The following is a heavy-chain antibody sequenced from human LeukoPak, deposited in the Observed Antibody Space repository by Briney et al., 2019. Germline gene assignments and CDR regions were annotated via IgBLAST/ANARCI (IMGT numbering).Heavy chain of an antibody. D-gene: IGHD3-10*01. J-gene: IGHJ4*02. V-gene: IGHV1-8*01. Sequence: ASVKVSRKASGYTFTSYDINWVRQATGQGLEWMGWMNPNSGNTGYAQKFQGRVTMTRNTSISTAYMELSSLRSEDTAVYYCARGDMVRGVIDYWGQGTLVTVSS. CDR1: GYTFTSYD. CDR2: MNPNSGNT. CDR3: ARGDMVRGVIDY.